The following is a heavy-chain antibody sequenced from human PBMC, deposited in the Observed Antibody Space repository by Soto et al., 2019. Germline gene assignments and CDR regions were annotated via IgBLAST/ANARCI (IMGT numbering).Heavy chain of an antibody. D-gene: IGHD1-1*01. CDR2: INVGNGNT. V-gene: IGHV1-3*01. J-gene: IGHJ4*02. Sequence: QVQLVQSGTEVKKSGASMKISCKASGYTFTSHAVHWVRQAPGQRLEWIGWINVGNGNTKYSQTFQGRVTITRDTSANTAYMELSSRGSEDTAVYYCAKRTGRYFDYWGQGTLVTVSS. CDR3: AKRTGRYFDY. CDR1: GYTFTSHA.